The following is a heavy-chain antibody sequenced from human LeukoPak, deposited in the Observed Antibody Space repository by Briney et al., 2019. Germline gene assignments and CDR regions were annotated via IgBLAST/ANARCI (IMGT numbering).Heavy chain of an antibody. J-gene: IGHJ4*02. CDR2: IWYDGSNR. D-gene: IGHD5-18*01. V-gene: IGHV3-30*02. CDR1: GFTFSSYG. CDR3: ANGAMVTGLDY. Sequence: GGSLRLSCAASGFTFSSYGMHWVRQAPGKGLEWVAVIWYDGSNRYYADSVKGRFTISRDNSKNTLYLQMNSLRAEDTAVYYCANGAMVTGLDYWGQGTLVTVSS.